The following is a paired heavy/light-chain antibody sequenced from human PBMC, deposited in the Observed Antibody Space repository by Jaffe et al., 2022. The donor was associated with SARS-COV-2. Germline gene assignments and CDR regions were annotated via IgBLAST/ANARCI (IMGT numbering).Heavy chain of an antibody. CDR2: IYTSGTT. Sequence: QVQLQESGPGLVKPSQTLSLTCTVSGVFINSGSYYWSWIRQPAGKGLESIGRIYTSGTTNYKPSLRSRVTLSLDTSKNQFSLKLASVTAADTAVYYCARVNMIRGVLGSYYFDYWGQGILVTVSS. D-gene: IGHD3-10*01. J-gene: IGHJ4*02. V-gene: IGHV4-61*02. CDR1: GVFINSGSYY. CDR3: ARVNMIRGVLGSYYFDY.
Light chain of an antibody. CDR1: SSNIGSNF. V-gene: IGLV1-44*01. J-gene: IGLJ2*01. CDR2: SNS. Sequence: QSVLSQPPSASATPGQRVTISCSGSSSNIGSNFGHWYQQLPGTAPKLLIYSNSQRPSGVPDRFSGSKSGTSASLAISGLQSEDEADYYCASWDDSLNGPVFGGGTKLTVL. CDR3: ASWDDSLNGPV.